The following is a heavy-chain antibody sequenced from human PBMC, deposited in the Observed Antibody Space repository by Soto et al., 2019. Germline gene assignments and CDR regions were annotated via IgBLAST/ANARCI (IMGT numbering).Heavy chain of an antibody. J-gene: IGHJ6*02. D-gene: IGHD2-2*01. V-gene: IGHV4-61*03. CDR1: GDSVSNGDYY. CDR2: ISYNGDT. CDR3: ARDVSSSQGMDV. Sequence: LSLTCTVSGDSVSNGDYYWSWIRQPPGKGLEWIGYISYNGDTNYNPSLKSRLTILADTSKNHFSLNLTSVTAADTAVYYCARDVSSSQGMDVWGQGTTVTVSS.